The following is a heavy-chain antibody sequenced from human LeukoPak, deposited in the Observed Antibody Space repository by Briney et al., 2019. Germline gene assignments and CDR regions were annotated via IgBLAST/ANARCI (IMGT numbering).Heavy chain of an antibody. V-gene: IGHV3-21*01. CDR3: AREGQQLVRLYYYYGMDV. CDR2: ISSSSSYI. CDR1: GFTFSSYS. Sequence: PGGSLRLSCAASGFTFSSYSMNWVRQAPGKGLEWVSSISSSSSYIYYADSVKGRFTISRDNAKNSLYLQMNSLRAEDTAVYYCAREGQQLVRLYYYYGMDVWGQGTTVTVSS. J-gene: IGHJ6*02. D-gene: IGHD6-13*01.